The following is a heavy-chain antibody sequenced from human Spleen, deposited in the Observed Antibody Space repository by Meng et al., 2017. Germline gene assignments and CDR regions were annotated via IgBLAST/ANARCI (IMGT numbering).Heavy chain of an antibody. CDR3: ARFRTTNYWYFDL. D-gene: IGHD4-17*01. CDR2: IYHSGST. J-gene: IGHJ2*01. Sequence: QVQLQEAGPGLVKPSGTLSLTCAVSGGSISTSNWWSWVRQPPGKGLEWIGEIYHSGSTNYNPSLKSRVTISVDTSKNQFSLKLSSVTAADTAVYYCARFRTTNYWYFDLWGRGTLVTASS. V-gene: IGHV4-4*02. CDR1: GGSISTSNW.